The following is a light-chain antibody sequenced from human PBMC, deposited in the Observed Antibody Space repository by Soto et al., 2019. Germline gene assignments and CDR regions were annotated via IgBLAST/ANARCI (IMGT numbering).Light chain of an antibody. V-gene: IGKV3-15*01. CDR1: QSVSSH. CDR3: WQDHTWCP. CDR2: GAS. J-gene: IGKJ1*01. Sequence: EIVMTQSPATLSVSPGERATLSCRASQSVSSHLAWYQQKPGQAPRLLISGASTRAAGIPARFSGSRSGTEFTLTISSLQADEFAVYYCWQDHTWCPFGPGTKVETK.